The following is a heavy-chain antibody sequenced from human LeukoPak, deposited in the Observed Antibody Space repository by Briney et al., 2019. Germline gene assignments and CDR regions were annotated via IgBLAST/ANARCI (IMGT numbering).Heavy chain of an antibody. J-gene: IGHJ4*02. V-gene: IGHV4-4*07. CDR2: IYTSGST. CDR3: ARESDYSNYGGWYFDY. D-gene: IGHD4-11*01. Sequence: PSETLSLTCAVSGGSINSYYWSWIRQPAGKGLEWIGRIYTSGSTNYNPSLKSRVTMSVDTSKNQFSLKLSSVTAADTAVYYCARESDYSNYGGWYFDYWGQGTLVTVSS. CDR1: GGSINSYY.